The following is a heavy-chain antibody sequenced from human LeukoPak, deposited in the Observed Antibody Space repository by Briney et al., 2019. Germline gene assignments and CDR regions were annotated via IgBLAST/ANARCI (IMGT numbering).Heavy chain of an antibody. Sequence: GGSLRLSCAASGFTFSDYYMSWTRQAPGKGLEWVSYISSSSSYTNYADSVKGRFTISRDNAKNSLYLQMNSLRAEDTAVYYCARDQYYDSSGYSYWGQGTLVTVSS. CDR2: ISSSSSYT. J-gene: IGHJ4*02. V-gene: IGHV3-11*05. CDR3: ARDQYYDSSGYSY. CDR1: GFTFSDYY. D-gene: IGHD3-22*01.